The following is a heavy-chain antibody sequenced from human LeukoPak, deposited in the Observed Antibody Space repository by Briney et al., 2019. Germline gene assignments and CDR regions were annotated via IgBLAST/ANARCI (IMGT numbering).Heavy chain of an antibody. Sequence: ASAKVSCKASEGTFSSYAISWVRQAPGQGLEWMGRIIPILGIANYAQKFQGRVTITADKSTSTAYMELSSLRSEDTAVYYCARELRTMVRGVLFHYWGQGTLVTLS. J-gene: IGHJ4*02. CDR1: EGTFSSYA. D-gene: IGHD3-10*01. CDR2: IIPILGIA. V-gene: IGHV1-69*04. CDR3: ARELRTMVRGVLFHY.